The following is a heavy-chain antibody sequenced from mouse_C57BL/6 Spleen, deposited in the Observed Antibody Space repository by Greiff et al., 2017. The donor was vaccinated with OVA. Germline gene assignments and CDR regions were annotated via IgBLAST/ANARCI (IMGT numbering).Heavy chain of an antibody. CDR1: GYTFTDYY. CDR3: ARADGYYDAMDY. J-gene: IGHJ4*01. CDR2: INPNNGGT. D-gene: IGHD2-3*01. Sequence: VQLQQSGPELVKPGASVKISCKASGYTFTDYYMNWVKQSHGKSLEWIGDINPNNGGTSYNQKFKGKATLTVDKSSSTAYMELRSLTSEDSAVYYCARADGYYDAMDYWGQGTSGTVSS. V-gene: IGHV1-26*01.